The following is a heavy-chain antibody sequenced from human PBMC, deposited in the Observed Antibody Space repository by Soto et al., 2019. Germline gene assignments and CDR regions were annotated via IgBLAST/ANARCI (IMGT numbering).Heavy chain of an antibody. CDR1: GGSISSGGYY. D-gene: IGHD6-13*01. CDR3: ARTKTSAAALVPEYYYGMDV. J-gene: IGHJ6*02. V-gene: IGHV4-31*03. CDR2: IYYSGST. Sequence: SETLSLTCTVSGGSISSGGYYWSWIRQHPGKGLEWIGYIYYSGSTYYNPSLKSRDTISVDTSKNQFSLKLSSVPAADTAVYYCARTKTSAAALVPEYYYGMDVWGQGTTVTVSS.